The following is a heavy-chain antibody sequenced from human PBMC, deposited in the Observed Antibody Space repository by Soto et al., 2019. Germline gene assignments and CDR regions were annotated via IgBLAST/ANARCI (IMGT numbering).Heavy chain of an antibody. CDR2: IYWDDNK. V-gene: IGHV2-5*02. D-gene: IGHD3-10*01. CDR3: AHRPGTGSYDF. J-gene: IGHJ4*02. CDR1: GFSLTTYGEG. Sequence: QISLKESGPTVVKPTQTLTLTCTFSGFSLTTYGEGVAWIRQPPGKALEWLALIYWDDNKRYSPSLRTRLTITKDTSKSQVVVTMTDTDPEDTGTYFCAHRPGTGSYDFWGQGILVTVSS.